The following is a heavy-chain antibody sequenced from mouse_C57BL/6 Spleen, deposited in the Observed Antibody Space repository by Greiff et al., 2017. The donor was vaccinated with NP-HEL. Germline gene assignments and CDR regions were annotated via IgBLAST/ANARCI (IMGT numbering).Heavy chain of an antibody. D-gene: IGHD1-1*01. J-gene: IGHJ2*01. CDR1: GYTFTSYT. CDR2: INPSSGYT. V-gene: IGHV1-4*01. CDR3: ASTVVAPDY. Sequence: VQLQQSGAELARPGASVKMSCKASGYTFTSYTMHWVKQRPGQGLEWIGYINPSSGYTKYNQKFKDKATLTADKSSSTAYMQLSSLTSEDSAVYYCASTVVAPDYWGQGTTRTVSS.